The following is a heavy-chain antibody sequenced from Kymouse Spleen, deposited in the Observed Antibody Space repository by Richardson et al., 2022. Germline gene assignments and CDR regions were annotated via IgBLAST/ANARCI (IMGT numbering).Heavy chain of an antibody. CDR3: ARKVITMVRGVIIFFDY. V-gene: IGHV3-7*01. D-gene: IGHD3-10*01. CDR1: GFTFSSYW. J-gene: IGHJ4*02. CDR2: IKQDGSEK. Sequence: EVQLVESGGGLVQPGGSLRLSCAASGFTFSSYWMSWVRQAPGKGLEWVANIKQDGSEKYYVDSVKGRFTISRDNAKNSLYLQMNSLRAEDTAVYYCARKVITMVRGVIIFFDYWGQGTLVTVSS.